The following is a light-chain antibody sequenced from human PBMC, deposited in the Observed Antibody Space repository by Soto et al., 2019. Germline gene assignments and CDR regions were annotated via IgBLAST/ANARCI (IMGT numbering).Light chain of an antibody. Sequence: EMVLTQSPGTLSLSPGERATLSCRASQSVSSSFLAWYQQKPGQAPRLLIYGASSRATGIPDRFSGSGSGTDFTLTISRLEPEDVAVYYCQQYGSSPLTFGGGTKGEIK. CDR3: QQYGSSPLT. J-gene: IGKJ4*01. V-gene: IGKV3-20*01. CDR1: QSVSSSF. CDR2: GAS.